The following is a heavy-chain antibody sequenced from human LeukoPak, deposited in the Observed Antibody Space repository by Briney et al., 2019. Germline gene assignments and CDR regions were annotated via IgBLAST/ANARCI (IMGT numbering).Heavy chain of an antibody. CDR2: IYYSGST. Sequence: SETLSLTCTVSGGSISSYYWSWIRQPPGKGLEWIGYIYYSGSTNYNPSLKSRVTISVDTSKNQFSLKLSSVTAADTAVYYCARDPPYYYDSNGYGAQNWGQGTLVTVSS. CDR3: ARDPPYYYDSNGYGAQN. J-gene: IGHJ4*02. D-gene: IGHD3-22*01. V-gene: IGHV4-59*01. CDR1: GGSISSYY.